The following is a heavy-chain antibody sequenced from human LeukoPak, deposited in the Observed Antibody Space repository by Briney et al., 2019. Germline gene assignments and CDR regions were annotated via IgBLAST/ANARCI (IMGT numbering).Heavy chain of an antibody. D-gene: IGHD6-19*01. CDR2: IYHSGST. J-gene: IGHJ4*02. V-gene: IGHV4-39*07. CDR3: AKGIAVAGYFDY. Sequence: SETLSLTCTVSGGSISSSSYYWGWIRQPPGKGLEWIGSIYHSGSTYYNPSLKSRVTISVDTSKNQFSLKLSSVTAADTAVYYCAKGIAVAGYFDYWGQGTLVTVSS. CDR1: GGSISSSSYY.